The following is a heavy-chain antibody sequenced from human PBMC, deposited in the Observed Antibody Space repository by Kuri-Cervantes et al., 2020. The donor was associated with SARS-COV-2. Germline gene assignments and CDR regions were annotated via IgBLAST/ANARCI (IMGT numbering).Heavy chain of an antibody. V-gene: IGHV4-4*07. Sequence: ESLKISCTVSGGSISSYYWSWIRQPAGKGLEWIGRIYTSGSTNYNPSLKSRVTMSVDTSKNQFSLKLSSVTAADTAVYYCARGVELGPARSYYYYYMDVWGKGTTVPSP. D-gene: IGHD1-7*01. CDR2: IYTSGST. CDR1: GGSISSYY. J-gene: IGHJ6*03. CDR3: ARGVELGPARSYYYYYMDV.